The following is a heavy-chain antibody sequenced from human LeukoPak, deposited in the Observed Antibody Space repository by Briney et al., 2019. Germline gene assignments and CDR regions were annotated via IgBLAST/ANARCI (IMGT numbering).Heavy chain of an antibody. CDR3: ARVSYSSSWCWFDP. CDR2: IYYSGST. J-gene: IGHJ5*02. Sequence: SETLSLTCTVSGGSISSYYWSWIRQPPGKGLEWIGYIYYSGSTNYNPPLKSRVTISVDTSKNQFSLKLSSVTAADTAVYYCARVSYSSSWCWFDPWGQGTLVTVSS. CDR1: GGSISSYY. V-gene: IGHV4-59*01. D-gene: IGHD6-13*01.